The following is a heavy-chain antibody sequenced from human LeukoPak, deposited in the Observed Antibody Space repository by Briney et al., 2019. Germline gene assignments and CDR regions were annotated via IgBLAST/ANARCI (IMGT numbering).Heavy chain of an antibody. CDR3: ARIMVRGVRNWFDP. V-gene: IGHV3-21*01. D-gene: IGHD3-10*01. Sequence: GGSLRLSCAASGFTFSSYSMNWVRQAPGKGLEWVSSISSSSSYIYYADSVKGRFTISRDNAKNSLYLQMNSLRAEDTAVYYCARIMVRGVRNWFDPWGQGTLVTVSS. CDR2: ISSSSSYI. CDR1: GFTFSSYS. J-gene: IGHJ5*02.